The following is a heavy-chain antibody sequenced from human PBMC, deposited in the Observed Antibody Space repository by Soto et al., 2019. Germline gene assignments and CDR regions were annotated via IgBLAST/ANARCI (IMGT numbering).Heavy chain of an antibody. CDR2: INHSGST. J-gene: IGHJ6*02. CDR3: ARHSVYGMDV. Sequence: SETLSLTCAVYGGSFSGYYWTWIRQPPGTGLEWIGEINHSGSTNYNPSLKSRVTISVDTSKNQFSLKLTSVTAADTAVYYCARHSVYGMDVWGQGTTLTVSS. D-gene: IGHD4-4*01. V-gene: IGHV4-34*01. CDR1: GGSFSGYY.